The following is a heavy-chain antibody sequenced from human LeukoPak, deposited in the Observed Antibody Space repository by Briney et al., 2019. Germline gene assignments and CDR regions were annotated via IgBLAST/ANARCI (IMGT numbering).Heavy chain of an antibody. CDR1: GFTFSSYW. CDR3: VRDRAGTQSWVEFDL. Sequence: PGGSLRLSCAASGFTFSSYWMHWVRQAPGKVPEWVALIYIDARTVYADSVKGRFTISRDNSKNMVYLQMNSLRSEDSALYYCVRDRAGTQSWVEFDLWGQGTLVTVSS. V-gene: IGHV3-66*02. D-gene: IGHD3-10*01. J-gene: IGHJ5*02. CDR2: IYIDART.